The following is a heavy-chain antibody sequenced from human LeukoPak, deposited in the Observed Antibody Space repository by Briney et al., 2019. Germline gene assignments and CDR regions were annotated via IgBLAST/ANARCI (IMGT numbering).Heavy chain of an antibody. V-gene: IGHV3-30-3*01. CDR3: APRLELN. D-gene: IGHD1-7*01. J-gene: IGHJ4*02. CDR2: ISYDGNTK. CDR1: GFTFSTYA. Sequence: GGSLRLSCAASGFTFSTYAMHWVRQAPGKGLEWVAVISYDGNTKYYADSVKGRFTISRDNSKNTLYLQMNSLRTEDTAVYYCAPRLELNWGQGALVTVSS.